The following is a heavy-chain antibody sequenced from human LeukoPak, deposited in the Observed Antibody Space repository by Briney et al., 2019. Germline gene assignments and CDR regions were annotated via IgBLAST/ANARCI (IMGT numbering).Heavy chain of an antibody. CDR1: GFTFSSYC. D-gene: IGHD3-10*01. J-gene: IGHJ5*02. V-gene: IGHV3-7*04. CDR2: IEQHGNEK. CDR3: AGGDYYGSGSARRHWFDP. Sequence: GGSLRLSCSASGFTFSSYCMNWVRQAPGKGLEWVANIEQHGNEKYYMDSMKGRFTISRDNAKNSLYLEMNSLRAEDTAVYYCAGGDYYGSGSARRHWFDPWGQGTLVTVSS.